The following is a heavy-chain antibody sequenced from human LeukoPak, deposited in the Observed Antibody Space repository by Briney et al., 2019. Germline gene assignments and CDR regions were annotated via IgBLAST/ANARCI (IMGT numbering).Heavy chain of an antibody. CDR3: ARGKRIFGVASLANYYYYMDV. V-gene: IGHV1-69*05. Sequence: SVKVSCKASGGTFSSYAISRVRQAPGQGLEWMGGIIPIFGTANYAQKFQGRVTITTDESTSTAYMELSSLRSEDTAVYYCARGKRIFGVASLANYYYYMDVWGKGTTVTVSS. J-gene: IGHJ6*03. D-gene: IGHD3-3*01. CDR1: GGTFSSYA. CDR2: IIPIFGTA.